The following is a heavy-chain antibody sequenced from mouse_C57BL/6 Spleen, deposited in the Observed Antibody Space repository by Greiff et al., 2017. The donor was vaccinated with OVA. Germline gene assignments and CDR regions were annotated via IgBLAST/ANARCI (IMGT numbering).Heavy chain of an antibody. V-gene: IGHV1-69*01. CDR1: GYTFTSYW. D-gene: IGHD1-1*01. J-gene: IGHJ2*01. CDR3: ARKKITTVYFDY. Sequence: QVQLQQPGAELVMPGASVKLSCKASGYTFTSYWMHWVKQRPGQGLEWIGEIDPSDSYTNYNQKFKGKSTLTVDKSSSTAYMQLSSLTSEDSAVYYCARKKITTVYFDYWGQGTTLTVSS. CDR2: IDPSDSYT.